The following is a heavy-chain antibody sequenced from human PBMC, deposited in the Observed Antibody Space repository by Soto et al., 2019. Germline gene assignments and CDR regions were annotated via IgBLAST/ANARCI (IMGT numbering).Heavy chain of an antibody. CDR2: MSFDGSNN. J-gene: IGHJ6*03. Sequence: TGGSLRLSCAASAFTFSNYAMNWVRQAPGRGLEWVAVMSFDGSNNYYADSVKGRFSISRDNSKNTLYLQMNSLRAEDTAVYYCAKEGVHEGAYYYYYYHMDVWGKGTTVTVS. CDR1: AFTFSNYA. V-gene: IGHV3-30*18. CDR3: AKEGVHEGAYYYYYYHMDV. D-gene: IGHD3-10*01.